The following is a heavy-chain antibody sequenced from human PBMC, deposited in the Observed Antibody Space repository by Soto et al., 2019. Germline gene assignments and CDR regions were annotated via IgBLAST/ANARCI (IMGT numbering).Heavy chain of an antibody. D-gene: IGHD1-26*01. Sequence: PGGSLRLSCAASGFTFNTYGMHWVRQAPGKGLEWVAVISYDGSEKYYIDSVKGRFTISKDNSKNTLYLQMNSLRAEDTAVYYCARSQTTKKGDYNYYYGMDVWGQGTTVTVSS. CDR2: ISYDGSEK. V-gene: IGHV3-30*03. J-gene: IGHJ6*02. CDR1: GFTFNTYG. CDR3: ARSQTTKKGDYNYYYGMDV.